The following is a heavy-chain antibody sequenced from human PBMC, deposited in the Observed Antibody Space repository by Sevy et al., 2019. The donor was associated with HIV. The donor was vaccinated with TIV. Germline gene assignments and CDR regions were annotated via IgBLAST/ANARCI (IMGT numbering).Heavy chain of an antibody. Sequence: SETLSLTCAVSGVSFSDYYWAWIRQAPGKGLEWIGEVSQSGSANYNPSLRSRVIMSLDTSKNHVSLKLTSVTAADTAMYYCARGPLFRPEYCSGGTCPTIDFWSQGTLVTVSS. CDR1: GVSFSDYY. J-gene: IGHJ4*01. CDR2: VSQSGSA. V-gene: IGHV4-34*01. D-gene: IGHD2-15*01. CDR3: ARGPLFRPEYCSGGTCPTIDF.